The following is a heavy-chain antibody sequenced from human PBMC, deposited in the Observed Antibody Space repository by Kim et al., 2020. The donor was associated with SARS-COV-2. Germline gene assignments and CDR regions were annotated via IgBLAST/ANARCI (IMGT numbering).Heavy chain of an antibody. D-gene: IGHD3-22*01. CDR3: ARYRRYYYDNTGHLDN. CDR1: GFTFSTYW. Sequence: GGSLRLSCAASGFTFSTYWMSWVRQAPGKGLEWVANINEDGSERLYVDSVKGRFTISRDNAKNSLYLQMNSLGAEDTAVYYCARYRRYYYDNTGHLDNWGQRDLVTVSS. V-gene: IGHV3-7*01. CDR2: INEDGSER. J-gene: IGHJ4*02.